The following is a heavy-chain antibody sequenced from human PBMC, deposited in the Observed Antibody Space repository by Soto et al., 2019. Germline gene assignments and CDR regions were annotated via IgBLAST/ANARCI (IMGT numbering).Heavy chain of an antibody. V-gene: IGHV1-18*01. CDR2: ISPYISNT. J-gene: IGHJ6*02. CDR1: GYIFVNYG. Sequence: QVQLVQSGDEVRKPGSSVKVSCKASGYIFVNYGIAWVRQAPGQGLEWMGWISPYISNTHYASKVQGRLTMTSDTSTSAAYMDLGSLTPADTAVYYCAMVDNYVTPAPQDVWGQGTTVTVSS. CDR3: AMVDNYVTPAPQDV. D-gene: IGHD3-16*01.